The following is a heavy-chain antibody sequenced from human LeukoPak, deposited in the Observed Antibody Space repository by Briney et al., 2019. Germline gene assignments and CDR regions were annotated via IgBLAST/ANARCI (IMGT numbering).Heavy chain of an antibody. CDR2: IGGSGGST. CDR1: GFAFSTYA. V-gene: IGHV3-23*01. D-gene: IGHD2-2*01. J-gene: IGHJ4*02. Sequence: PGGSLRLSCAASGFAFSTYAMSWVRQAPGKGLEWVSAIGGSGGSTYYADSVKGRFTISRDNSKNTLYLQMNSLRAEDTAVYYCAKDSLDIVVVPAALDYWGQGTLVTVSS. CDR3: AKDSLDIVVVPAALDY.